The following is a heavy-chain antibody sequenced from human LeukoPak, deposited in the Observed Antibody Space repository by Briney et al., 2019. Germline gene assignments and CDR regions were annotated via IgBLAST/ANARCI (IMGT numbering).Heavy chain of an antibody. Sequence: PGGSLRLSCAASGFTFSSYEMNWVRQAPGKGLEWVSVIYSGGSTYYADSVKGRFTISRDNSKNTLYLQMNSLRAEDTAVYYCARAGSYDSSGYYYMDVWGKGTTVTISS. CDR2: IYSGGST. J-gene: IGHJ6*03. V-gene: IGHV3-66*01. CDR3: ARAGSYDSSGYYYMDV. CDR1: GFTFSSYE. D-gene: IGHD3-22*01.